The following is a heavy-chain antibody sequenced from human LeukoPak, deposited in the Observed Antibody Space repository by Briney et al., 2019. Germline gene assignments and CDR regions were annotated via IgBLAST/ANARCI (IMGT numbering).Heavy chain of an antibody. J-gene: IGHJ4*02. CDR2: TYYRSEWYN. D-gene: IGHD4-17*01. V-gene: IGHV6-1*01. Sequence: SQTLSLTCVISGDSVSSNSAAWTWIRQSPSRGLEWLGRTYYRSEWYNDYALSLKTRITINPDTSKNQVSLHLNSATPEDTAVYYSARTFYGENFDYWGQGILVTVSS. CDR3: ARTFYGENFDY. CDR1: GDSVSSNSAA.